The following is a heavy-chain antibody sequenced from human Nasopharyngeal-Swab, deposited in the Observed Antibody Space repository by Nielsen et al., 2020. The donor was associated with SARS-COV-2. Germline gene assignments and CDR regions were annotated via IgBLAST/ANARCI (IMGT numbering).Heavy chain of an antibody. CDR3: AKVTIAAAGTGDYYYYYGMDV. Sequence: GESLKISCAASGFTFSSYAMSWVRQAPGKGLEWVSAISGSGGSTYYADSVKGRFTISRDNSKNTLYLQMSSLRAEDTAVYYCAKVTIAAAGTGDYYYYYGMDVWGQGTTVTVSS. CDR2: ISGSGGST. V-gene: IGHV3-23*01. J-gene: IGHJ6*02. D-gene: IGHD6-13*01. CDR1: GFTFSSYA.